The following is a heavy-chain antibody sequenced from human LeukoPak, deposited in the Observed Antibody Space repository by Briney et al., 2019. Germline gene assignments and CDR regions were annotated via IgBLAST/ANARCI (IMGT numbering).Heavy chain of an antibody. J-gene: IGHJ4*02. CDR2: VDPEDGET. V-gene: IGHV1-69-2*01. D-gene: IGHD4-17*01. Sequence: ASVKVSCKASGYTFTDYYMHWVQQAPGNGLEWMGLVDPEDGETIYAEKFQGRVTITAAASTDTAYMELSSLRSEDTAVYYCATRLRSNLLDYWGQGTLVTASS. CDR3: ATRLRSNLLDY. CDR1: GYTFTDYY.